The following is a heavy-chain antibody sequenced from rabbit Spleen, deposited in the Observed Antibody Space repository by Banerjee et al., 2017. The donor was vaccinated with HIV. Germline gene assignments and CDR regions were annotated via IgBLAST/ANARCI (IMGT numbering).Heavy chain of an antibody. V-gene: IGHV1S40*01. CDR3: ARSISYPYYFDL. CDR1: GIDFSSWYY. J-gene: IGHJ4*01. CDR2: IAGGSGGFT. Sequence: EESGGGLVKPGGTLTLTCKVSGIDFSSWYYMCWVRQAPGKGLEWISCIAGGSGGFTYSATWAKGRFTCSKTSSTTVTLQMTSLTVADTATYFCARSISYPYYFDLWGQGTLVTVS. D-gene: IGHD8-1*01.